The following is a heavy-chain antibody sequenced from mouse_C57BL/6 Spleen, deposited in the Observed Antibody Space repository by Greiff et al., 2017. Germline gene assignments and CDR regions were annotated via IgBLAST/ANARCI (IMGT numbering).Heavy chain of an antibody. CDR3: ARGGKNAYYSNFYAMDY. J-gene: IGHJ4*01. Sequence: VQLQQSGPELVKPGASVKISCKASGYSFTDYNMNWVKQSNGKSLEWIGVINPNYGTTSYNQKFKGKATLTVDQSSSTAYMQLNSLTSEDSAVYYCARGGKNAYYSNFYAMDYWGQGTSVTVSS. V-gene: IGHV1-39*01. CDR2: INPNYGTT. D-gene: IGHD2-5*01. CDR1: GYSFTDYN.